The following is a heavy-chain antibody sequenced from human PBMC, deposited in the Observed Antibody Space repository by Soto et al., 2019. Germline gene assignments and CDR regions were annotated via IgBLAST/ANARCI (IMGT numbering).Heavy chain of an antibody. D-gene: IGHD3-22*01. CDR2: ISASGGTA. J-gene: IGHJ5*01. V-gene: IGHV3-23*01. CDR1: GFMFSSYA. CDR3: AKLTYPSDSTGYYYERVSGWIDS. Sequence: GALRLSCAASGFMFSSYAMSWVRQAPGKGLEWVSSISASGGTANLADSVEGRCTISRDNSKSTLYLQMNSLRAEDTAVYYCAKLTYPSDSTGYYYERVSGWIDSWGQGTLVTV.